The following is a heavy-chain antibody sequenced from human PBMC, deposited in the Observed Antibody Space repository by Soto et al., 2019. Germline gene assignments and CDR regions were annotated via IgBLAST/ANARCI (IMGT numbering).Heavy chain of an antibody. CDR1: GGSFSSSRYY. V-gene: IGHV4-39*01. J-gene: IGHJ6*02. D-gene: IGHD3-10*01. CDR3: ARLGYYGSGSVDV. Sequence: QLQLQESGPGLVKPTETLSLTGTVSGGSFSSSRYYCGWIRHPPGKGLEWIASLYYSGSTYNNPSLKSRVTISVDTSKNQFSLKLSSVTVADTAVYYCARLGYYGSGSVDVWGQGTTVTVSS. CDR2: LYYSGST.